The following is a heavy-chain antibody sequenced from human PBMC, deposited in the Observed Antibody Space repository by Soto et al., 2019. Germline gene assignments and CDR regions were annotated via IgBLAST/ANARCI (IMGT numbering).Heavy chain of an antibody. CDR3: ARDRDDIYNWFDP. J-gene: IGHJ5*02. D-gene: IGHD3-9*01. Sequence: SVKVSCKASGGTFSSYTISWVRQAPGQGLEWMGRIIPILGIANYAQKFQGRVTITADKSTSTAYMELSSLRSEDTAVYYCARDRDDIYNWFDPWGQGTLVTVSS. CDR1: GGTFSSYT. CDR2: IIPILGIA. V-gene: IGHV1-69*04.